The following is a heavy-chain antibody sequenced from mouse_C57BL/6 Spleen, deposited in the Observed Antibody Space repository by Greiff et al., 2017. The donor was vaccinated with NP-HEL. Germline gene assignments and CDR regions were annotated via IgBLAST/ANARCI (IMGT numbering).Heavy chain of an antibody. CDR2: INPNNGGT. J-gene: IGHJ4*01. CDR3: ARFYAMDY. V-gene: IGHV1-26*01. CDR1: GYTFTDYY. Sequence: VQLQQSGPELVKPGASVKISCKASGYTFTDYYMNWVKQSHGKSLEWIGDINPNNGGTSYNQKFKGKATLTVDKSSSTAYMELRSLTSEDSAVYYCARFYAMDYWGQGTSVTVSS.